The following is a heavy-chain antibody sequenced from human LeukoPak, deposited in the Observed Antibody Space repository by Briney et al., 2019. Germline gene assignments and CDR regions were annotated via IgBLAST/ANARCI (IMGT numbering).Heavy chain of an antibody. Sequence: GGSLRLSCAASGFTFSSYWMSWVRQAPGRGLEWVANIKQDGSEKYYVDSVKGRFTISRDNAKNSLYLQMNSLRAEDTAVYYCARDQGDFWSGYGRDYWGQGTLVTVSS. J-gene: IGHJ4*02. CDR2: IKQDGSEK. D-gene: IGHD3-3*01. V-gene: IGHV3-7*01. CDR1: GFTFSSYW. CDR3: ARDQGDFWSGYGRDY.